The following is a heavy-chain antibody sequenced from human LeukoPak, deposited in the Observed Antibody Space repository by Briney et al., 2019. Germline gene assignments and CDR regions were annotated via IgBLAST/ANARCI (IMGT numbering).Heavy chain of an antibody. Sequence: PGGSLRLSCAASGLTLSNFAMSWVRPPRGEGREWGSAISGSGGNTFYTDSVTGRFTISRDISKNTLYVQMNRLTAEDTAVYYCAKTGGYYDTSDLDRPGVFDIWGQGTVVTVSS. CDR1: GLTLSNFA. CDR3: AKTGGYYDTSDLDRPGVFDI. D-gene: IGHD3-22*01. CDR2: ISGSGGNT. V-gene: IGHV3-23*01. J-gene: IGHJ3*02.